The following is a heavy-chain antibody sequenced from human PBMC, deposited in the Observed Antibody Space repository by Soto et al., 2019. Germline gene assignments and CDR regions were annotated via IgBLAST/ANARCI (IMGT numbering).Heavy chain of an antibody. D-gene: IGHD3-22*01. J-gene: IGHJ5*02. CDR1: GGSVSSGIYY. CDR3: ARVGYNDSSDYLSKWFDP. V-gene: IGHV4-61*01. CDR2: IYYSGST. Sequence: SQTLSRTCTVSGGSVSSGIYYWSWIRQPPGKGLELIGYIYYSGSTTYNPSLKTRVTISVDTSKNQFSMKLSSVTTADQAVYYCARVGYNDSSDYLSKWFDPWGKGSLVSASS.